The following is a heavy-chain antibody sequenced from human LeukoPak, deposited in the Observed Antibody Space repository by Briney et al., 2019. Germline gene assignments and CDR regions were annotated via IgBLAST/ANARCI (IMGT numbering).Heavy chain of an antibody. D-gene: IGHD6-19*01. CDR2: IYYTGST. V-gene: IGHV4-30-4*01. CDR3: ARQKRNSSGWYGDY. J-gene: IGHJ4*02. Sequence: IYYTGSTYYNPSLKSRVTISVDTSKNQFSLKLSSVTAADTAVYYCARQKRNSSGWYGDYWGQGTLVTVSS.